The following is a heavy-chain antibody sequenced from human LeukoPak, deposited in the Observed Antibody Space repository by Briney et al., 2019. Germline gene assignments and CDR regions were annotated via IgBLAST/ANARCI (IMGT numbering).Heavy chain of an antibody. J-gene: IGHJ4*02. CDR1: GFTFSSYW. CDR2: IKQDGSEK. CDR3: ARDHSLGYCSSGSCHSDG. Sequence: GSLRLSCAASGFTFSSYWVSWVRQAPGKGLEWVANIKQDGSEKYYVDSVKGRFTISRDNARNSLYLQMNSLRAEDTAVYYCARDHSLGYCSSGSCHSDGWGQGTLVTVSS. D-gene: IGHD2-15*01. V-gene: IGHV3-7*03.